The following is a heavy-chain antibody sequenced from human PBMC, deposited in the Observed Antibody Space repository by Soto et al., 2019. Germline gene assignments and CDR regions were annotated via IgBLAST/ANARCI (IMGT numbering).Heavy chain of an antibody. CDR3: ARPNYDIFTGLSGFDI. V-gene: IGHV4-31*03. CDR1: GDSITSGNYY. CDR2: IHHSGNI. D-gene: IGHD3-9*01. J-gene: IGHJ3*02. Sequence: QVQLQESGPGLVKPSQTLSLTCIVSGDSITSGNYYWSWIRQHPGKGLEWIGYIHHSGNIYYIPSLNSRLSLSMDTSKNQFSLQLSSVTAADTALYYCARPNYDIFTGLSGFDIWGQGTMVTVSS.